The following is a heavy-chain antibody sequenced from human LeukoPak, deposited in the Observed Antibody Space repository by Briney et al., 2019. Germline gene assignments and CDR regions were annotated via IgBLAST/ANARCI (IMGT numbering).Heavy chain of an antibody. CDR2: IKQDGSEK. CDR1: RFTFSSYW. J-gene: IGHJ4*02. D-gene: IGHD3-10*01. V-gene: IGHV3-7*02. Sequence: GGSLRLSCAASRFTFSSYWMSWVRQAPGKGLEWVANIKQDGSEKYYVDSVKGRFTISRDNAKNSLYLQMNSLRAEDTAVYYCAIPPGGYYFNWGQGTLVTVSS. CDR3: AIPPGGYYFN.